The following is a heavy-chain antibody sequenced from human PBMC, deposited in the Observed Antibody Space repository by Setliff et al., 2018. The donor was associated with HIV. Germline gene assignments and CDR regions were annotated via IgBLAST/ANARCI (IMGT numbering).Heavy chain of an antibody. CDR3: ARGGDYDSSGYYVT. D-gene: IGHD3-22*01. CDR1: GGPFPSSS. Sequence: ASVKVSCKASGGPFPSSSIGWVRQDPGQGLEWMGRIIPILGVPRYAQKFQGSVTITSDKPTSTSYMHLSSLRAEDTALYFCARGGDYDSSGYYVTWGQGSLVTVSS. J-gene: IGHJ4*02. V-gene: IGHV1-69*02. CDR2: IIPILGVP.